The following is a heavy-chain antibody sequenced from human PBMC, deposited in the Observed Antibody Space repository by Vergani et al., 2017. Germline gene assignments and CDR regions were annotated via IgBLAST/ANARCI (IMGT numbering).Heavy chain of an antibody. V-gene: IGHV1-2*02. Sequence: QVQLVQSGAEVKKPGASVKVSCKASGYPFTGYYLHWVRQAPGQGLEWMGWINPNSGGTNYAQKFQGRVTMTRDTSISTAYMELGRLRSDDTAVYYCARGIPRSSSHSGNWFDPWGQGTLVTVSS. CDR2: INPNSGGT. CDR1: GYPFTGYY. CDR3: ARGIPRSSSHSGNWFDP. J-gene: IGHJ5*02. D-gene: IGHD6-6*01.